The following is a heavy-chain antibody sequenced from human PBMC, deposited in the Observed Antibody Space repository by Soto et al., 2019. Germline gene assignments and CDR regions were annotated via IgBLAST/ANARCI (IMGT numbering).Heavy chain of an antibody. J-gene: IGHJ3*02. CDR3: ARDSGDSSGYYPLRGDAFDI. Sequence: PGGSLRLSCAASGFTVSSSYLTWVRQAPGKGLEWVAILYTGTDTVYADSVKGRFTISRDSSKNTLYLQMHSLRAEDTAMYFCARDSGDSSGYYPLRGDAFDIWGQGTMVTVSS. D-gene: IGHD3-22*01. CDR2: LYTGTDT. V-gene: IGHV3-53*01. CDR1: GFTVSSSY.